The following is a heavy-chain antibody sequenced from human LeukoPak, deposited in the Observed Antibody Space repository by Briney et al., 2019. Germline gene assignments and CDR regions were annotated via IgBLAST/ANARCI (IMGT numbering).Heavy chain of an antibody. Sequence: GASVKVSCKASGYTFTSYGISWVRQAPGQGLEWMGWISAYNGNTNYAQKLQGRVTMTTDTSTSTAYMELRSLRSDDTAVYYCARDVTRAAAGDFGYRGQGTLVTVSS. CDR1: GYTFTSYG. V-gene: IGHV1-18*04. CDR2: ISAYNGNT. CDR3: ARDVTRAAAGDFGY. J-gene: IGHJ4*02. D-gene: IGHD6-13*01.